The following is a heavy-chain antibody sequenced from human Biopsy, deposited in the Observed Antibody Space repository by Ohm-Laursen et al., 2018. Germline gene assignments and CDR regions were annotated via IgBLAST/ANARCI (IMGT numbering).Heavy chain of an antibody. CDR2: IDVSDYNT. J-gene: IGHJ5*01. V-gene: IGHV3-23*01. CDR1: GFTFSSYA. D-gene: IGHD1-14*01. Sequence: GSLRLSCAAAGFTFSSYAIHWVHQAPGKGLEWVAHIDVSDYNTYYADSVRGRFTISRDNSKQMVHLEINSLTADDTAVYYCVKQWGGYNFDSWGQGTLVTVSS. CDR3: VKQWGGYNFDS.